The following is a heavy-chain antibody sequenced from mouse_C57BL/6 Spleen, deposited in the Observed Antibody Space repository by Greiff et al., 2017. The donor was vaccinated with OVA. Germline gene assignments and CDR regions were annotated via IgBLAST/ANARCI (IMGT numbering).Heavy chain of an antibody. CDR3: ARSYSNYDYAMDY. J-gene: IGHJ4*01. V-gene: IGHV1-82*01. D-gene: IGHD2-5*01. CDR2: IYPGDGDT. CDR1: GYAFSSSW. Sequence: VQLQQSGPELVKPGASVKISCKASGYAFSSSWMNWVKQRPGKGLEWIGRIYPGDGDTNYNGKFKGKATLTADKSSSTAYMQLSSLTSEDSAVYFCARSYSNYDYAMDYWGQGTSVTVSS.